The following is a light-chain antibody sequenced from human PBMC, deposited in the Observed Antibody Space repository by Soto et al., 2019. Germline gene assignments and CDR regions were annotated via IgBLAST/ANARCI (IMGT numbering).Light chain of an antibody. CDR2: EVS. CDR1: SSDVGGYNY. Sequence: QSVLTQPASVSGSPGQSITISCTGTSSDVGGYNYVSWYQQHPGKAPKLMIYEVSNRPSGVSNRFSGSKSGNTASLTISGLQAEDEADYYCSSYTSSSTYVGFGGGTKVTVL. J-gene: IGLJ2*01. V-gene: IGLV2-14*01. CDR3: SSYTSSSTYVG.